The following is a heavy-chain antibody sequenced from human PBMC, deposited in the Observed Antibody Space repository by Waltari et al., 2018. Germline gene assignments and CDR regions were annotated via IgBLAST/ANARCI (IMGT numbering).Heavy chain of an antibody. CDR3: AKGCIWEQLENYFDY. D-gene: IGHD6-13*01. CDR1: GFTFDDYG. V-gene: IGHV3-9*01. J-gene: IGHJ4*02. Sequence: EVQLVEFGGGLVQPGRSLRLSCVASGFTFDDYGMHWVRQAPGKGLEWVSGLSWNGGNIGYADSVKGRFTISRDNAKNSLYLQMNSLRPEDTALYYCAKGCIWEQLENYFDYWGQGTLVTVSS. CDR2: LSWNGGNI.